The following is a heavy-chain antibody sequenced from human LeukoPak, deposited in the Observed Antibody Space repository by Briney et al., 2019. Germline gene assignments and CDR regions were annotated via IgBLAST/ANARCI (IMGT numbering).Heavy chain of an antibody. J-gene: IGHJ6*03. CDR3: ARDYGSGNSYRRGGYYYYMDV. Sequence: SETLSLTCTVSGGSISSYYWSWIRQPPGKGLEWVGYIYYGGSTNYNPSLKSGVTISVDTSKNQFSLKLSSVTAADTAVYYCARDYGSGNSYRRGGYYYYMDVWGKGTTVTISS. CDR2: IYYGGST. V-gene: IGHV4-59*01. CDR1: GGSISSYY. D-gene: IGHD3-10*01.